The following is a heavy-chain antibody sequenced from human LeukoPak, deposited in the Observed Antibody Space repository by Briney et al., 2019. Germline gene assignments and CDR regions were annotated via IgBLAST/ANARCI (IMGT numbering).Heavy chain of an antibody. V-gene: IGHV3-20*04. CDR2: IDWNGGST. D-gene: IGHD4-23*01. CDR3: ARKGGKYYGGLDY. CDR1: GFTFDDYG. Sequence: GGSLRLSCAASGFTFDDYGMSWVRQFSGKGLEWVSGIDWNGGSTGYADSVKGRFTISRDNAKNSLYLQMNNLGPEDTALYYCARKGGKYYGGLDYWGQGTLVTVSS. J-gene: IGHJ4*02.